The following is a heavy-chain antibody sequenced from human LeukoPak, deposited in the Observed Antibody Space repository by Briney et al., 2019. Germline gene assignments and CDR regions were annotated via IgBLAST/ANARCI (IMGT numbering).Heavy chain of an antibody. CDR1: GFTFDDYA. Sequence: GGSLRLSCAASGFTFDDYAMHWVRQAPGKGLEWVSGISWNSGSIGYADSVKGRFTISRDNAKNSLYLQMNSLRAEDTALYYCAKDARRNYYYYYGMDVWGQGTTVTVSS. J-gene: IGHJ6*02. CDR3: AKDARRNYYYYYGMDV. V-gene: IGHV3-9*01. CDR2: ISWNSGSI.